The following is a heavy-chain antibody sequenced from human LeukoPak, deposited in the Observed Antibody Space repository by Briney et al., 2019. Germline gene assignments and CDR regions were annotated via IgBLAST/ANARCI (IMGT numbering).Heavy chain of an antibody. D-gene: IGHD3-10*01. CDR2: FDPEDGET. CDR3: AREGVATAH. CDR1: GYTLTELS. V-gene: IGHV1-24*01. J-gene: IGHJ4*02. Sequence: ASVKVSCKVSGYTLTELSMHWVRQAPGKGLEWMGGFDPEDGETIYAQKFQGRVTTTEDTSTDTAYMELSSLRSEDTAVYYCAREGVATAHWGQGTLVTVSS.